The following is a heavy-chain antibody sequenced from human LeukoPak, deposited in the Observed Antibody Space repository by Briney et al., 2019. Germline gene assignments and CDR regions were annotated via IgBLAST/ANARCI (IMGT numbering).Heavy chain of an antibody. V-gene: IGHV3-11*06. CDR3: ARETIAASDY. J-gene: IGHJ4*02. Sequence: GGSLRLSCAASGFTFSDYCMSWIRQAPGKGLEWVSSISSSTYYTNYADSVKGRFTISRDNAKNSLYLQMISLRAEDTAVYYCARETIAASDYWGQGTLVTVSS. CDR1: GFTFSDYC. CDR2: ISSSTYYT. D-gene: IGHD6-13*01.